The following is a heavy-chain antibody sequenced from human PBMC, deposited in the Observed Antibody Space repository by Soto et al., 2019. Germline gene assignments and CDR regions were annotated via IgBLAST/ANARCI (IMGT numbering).Heavy chain of an antibody. CDR1: GYSFTSYW. J-gene: IGHJ6*02. CDR3: ARHAMDIVVVPAAMLDYYYGMDV. D-gene: IGHD2-2*03. Sequence: GESLKISCKGSGYSFTSYWIGWVRQMPGKGLEWMGIIYPGDSDTRYSPSFQGQVTISSDKSLSTAYLPWSSLKASDTAMYYCARHAMDIVVVPAAMLDYYYGMDVWGQGTTVTVSS. V-gene: IGHV5-51*01. CDR2: IYPGDSDT.